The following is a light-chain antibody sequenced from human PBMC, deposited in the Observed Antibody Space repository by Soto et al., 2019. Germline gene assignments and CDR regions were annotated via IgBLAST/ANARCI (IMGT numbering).Light chain of an antibody. V-gene: IGLV1-40*01. CDR3: QSYDSSVSGRV. J-gene: IGLJ3*02. CDR2: GNS. CDR1: SSNIGAGYD. Sequence: QSVLTQPPSVSGAPGQRVTLSCTGSSSNIGAGYDVYWYQQLPGTAPKVLIYGNSNRPSGVPDRFSGSKSGTSASLAITGLQAEDEADYYCQSYDSSVSGRVFGGGTKLTVL.